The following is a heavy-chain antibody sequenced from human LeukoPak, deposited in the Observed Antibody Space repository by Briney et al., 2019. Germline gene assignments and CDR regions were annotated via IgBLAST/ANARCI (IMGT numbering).Heavy chain of an antibody. CDR1: GGTFSSYA. V-gene: IGHV1-69*04. CDR3: ARGRSLGWEPYYFDY. D-gene: IGHD1-26*01. J-gene: IGHJ4*02. Sequence: SVKVSCKASGGTFSSYAISWVRQAPGQGLEWMGRIIPIFGIANYAQKFQGRVTITADKSTSTAYMELSSLRSEDTAVYYCARGRSLGWEPYYFDYWGQGTLVTVSS. CDR2: IIPIFGIA.